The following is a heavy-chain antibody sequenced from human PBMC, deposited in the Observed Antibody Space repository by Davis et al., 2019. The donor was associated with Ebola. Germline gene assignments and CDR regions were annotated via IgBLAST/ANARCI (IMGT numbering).Heavy chain of an antibody. V-gene: IGHV3-73*01. CDR2: IRSKANSYAT. Sequence: GESLKIFCAASGFTFSGSAMHWVRQASGKGLEWVGRIRSKANSYATAYAASVKGRFTISRDDSKNTAYLQMNSLKTEDTAVYYCTSGGKVDYWGQGTLVTVSS. CDR1: GFTFSGSA. CDR3: TSGGKVDY. D-gene: IGHD1-26*01. J-gene: IGHJ4*02.